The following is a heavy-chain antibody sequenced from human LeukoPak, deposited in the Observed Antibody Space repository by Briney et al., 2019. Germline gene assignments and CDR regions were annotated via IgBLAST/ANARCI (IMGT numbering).Heavy chain of an antibody. CDR1: GFTFSSYS. J-gene: IGHJ4*02. CDR2: ISSSGGNT. Sequence: PGGFLRLSCAASGFTFSSYSMSWVRQAPGKGLEWVSAISSSGGNTYFADSMKGRFTISRDNSKNTLYLQMNSLRAEDTAVYYCAKDRPTWPIDYWGQGTLVTVSS. V-gene: IGHV3-23*01. D-gene: IGHD5-12*01. CDR3: AKDRPTWPIDY.